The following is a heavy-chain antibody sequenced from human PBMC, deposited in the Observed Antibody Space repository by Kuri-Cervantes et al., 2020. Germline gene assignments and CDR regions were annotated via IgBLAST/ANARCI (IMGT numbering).Heavy chain of an antibody. D-gene: IGHD6-13*01. CDR1: GFTFDDYA. Sequence: GGSLRLSCAASGFTFDDYAMHWVRQAPGKGLEWVSAISGSGGSTYYADSVKGRFTISRDNSKNTLYLQMNSLRAEDTAVYYCAKPSWSGYFDYWGQGTLVTVSS. J-gene: IGHJ4*02. CDR2: ISGSGGST. CDR3: AKPSWSGYFDY. V-gene: IGHV3-23*01.